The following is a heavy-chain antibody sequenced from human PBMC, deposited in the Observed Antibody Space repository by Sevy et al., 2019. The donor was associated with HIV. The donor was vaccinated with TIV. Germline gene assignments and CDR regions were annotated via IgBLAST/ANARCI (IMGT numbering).Heavy chain of an antibody. D-gene: IGHD5-12*01. Sequence: SETLSLTCSASGGSITSSNYYWGWIRQPPGKGLEGIGGVYYTGLTYYNPSLKSRVTISVDTSKNQFSLNLNSVTAADTAIYYCAREPGGYDYDYGMDVWGQGTTVTVSS. J-gene: IGHJ6*02. CDR2: VYYTGLT. V-gene: IGHV4-39*02. CDR3: AREPGGYDYDYGMDV. CDR1: GGSITSSNYY.